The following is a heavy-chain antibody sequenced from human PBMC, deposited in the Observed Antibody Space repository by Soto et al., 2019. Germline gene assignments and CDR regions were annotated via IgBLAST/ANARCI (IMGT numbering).Heavy chain of an antibody. CDR3: QLRSVHFDDGGFPSFYYGLDV. J-gene: IGHJ6*02. CDR1: GGNFNNYT. CDR2: FIPLFFTA. Sequence: VQLVQSGAEEKKPGSSVKVSCEASGGNFNNYTISWVRQAPGHGLEWMGGFIPLFFTASYSQTFQGRVTITADRSTSSVYMELSSLRYEDTGVYYCQLRSVHFDDGGFPSFYYGLDVWGQGTTVTVS. D-gene: IGHD2-15*01. V-gene: IGHV1-69*06.